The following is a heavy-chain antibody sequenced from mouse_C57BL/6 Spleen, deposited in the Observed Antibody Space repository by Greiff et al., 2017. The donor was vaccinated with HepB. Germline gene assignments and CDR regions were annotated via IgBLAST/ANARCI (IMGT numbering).Heavy chain of an antibody. Sequence: VQLQESGPELVKPGASVKLSCKASGYTFTSYDINWVKQRPGQGLEWIGWIYPRDGSTKYNEKFKGKATLTVDTASSTAYMELHSLTSEDSAVYFCARGGNDVWFAYWGQGTLVTVSA. CDR1: GYTFTSYD. D-gene: IGHD2-12*01. CDR3: ARGGNDVWFAY. J-gene: IGHJ3*01. V-gene: IGHV1-85*01. CDR2: IYPRDGST.